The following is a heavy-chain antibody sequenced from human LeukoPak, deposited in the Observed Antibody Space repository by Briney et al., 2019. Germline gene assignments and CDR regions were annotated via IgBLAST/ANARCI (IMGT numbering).Heavy chain of an antibody. Sequence: GRPRPFSCAALGFTFSWEGMHWVGQARGKGMVWVSRINGDESTTSYADSVKGGFTISRDNDKNTLYLQMNSLRAEDTAVYYCATGNYYDSRGYYTSGHWGQGTLVTVSS. D-gene: IGHD3-22*01. V-gene: IGHV3-74*01. J-gene: IGHJ1*01. CDR1: GFTFSWEG. CDR2: INGDESTT. CDR3: ATGNYYDSRGYYTSGH.